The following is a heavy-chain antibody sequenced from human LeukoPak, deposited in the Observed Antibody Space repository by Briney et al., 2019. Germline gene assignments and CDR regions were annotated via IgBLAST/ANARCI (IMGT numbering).Heavy chain of an antibody. CDR1: GGSFSGYY. D-gene: IGHD2-2*01. J-gene: IGHJ4*02. CDR3: ARGGICSSTSCYPRY. CDR2: INHSGST. Sequence: SETLSLTCAVYGGSFSGYYWSWIRQPPGKGLERVGEINHSGSTNYNPSLKSRVTISVDTSKNQFSLKLSSVTAADTAVYFCARGGICSSTSCYPRYWGQGTLVTVSS. V-gene: IGHV4-34*01.